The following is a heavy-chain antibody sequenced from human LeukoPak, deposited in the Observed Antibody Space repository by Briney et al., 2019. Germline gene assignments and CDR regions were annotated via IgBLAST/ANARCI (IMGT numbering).Heavy chain of an antibody. Sequence: GRSLRLSCAAPGFPFSSYSMNWVRRPPGKGLVWVSPIYSGGSSTNYADSVKGRFTISRDKAKNTLYLQMNSLRAEDTAVYYCATDASSGWLAFNYWGQGTLVSVFS. V-gene: IGHV3-74*01. CDR2: IYSGGSST. J-gene: IGHJ4*02. CDR1: GFPFSSYS. CDR3: ATDASSGWLAFNY. D-gene: IGHD6-19*01.